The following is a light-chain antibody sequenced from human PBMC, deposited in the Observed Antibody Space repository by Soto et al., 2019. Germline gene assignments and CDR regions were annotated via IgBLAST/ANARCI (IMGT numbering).Light chain of an antibody. V-gene: IGKV1-39*01. CDR2: AAS. CDR1: ESIARH. Sequence: DIQMTQSPSSLSASVGDRVTITCRASESIARHLNWYQQKPGKAPNLLIYAASSLQNGVPSRFRGGGSGTDFTLNINNLQPEDFATYYCQQTYSTLSITFGQGTRREIK. J-gene: IGKJ5*01. CDR3: QQTYSTLSIT.